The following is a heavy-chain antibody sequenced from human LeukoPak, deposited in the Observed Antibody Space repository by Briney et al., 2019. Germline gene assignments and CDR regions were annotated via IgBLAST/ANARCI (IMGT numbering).Heavy chain of an antibody. CDR3: ARGRSGYSYGSDY. J-gene: IGHJ4*02. CDR2: IYYSGST. D-gene: IGHD5-18*01. Sequence: PGGSLRLSCAASGFTFNNYAMSWVRQPPGKGLEWIGSIYYSGSTYYNPSLKSRVTISVDTSKNQFSLKLSSVTAADTAVYYCARGRSGYSYGSDYWGQGTLVTVSS. CDR1: GFTFNNYA. V-gene: IGHV4-39*07.